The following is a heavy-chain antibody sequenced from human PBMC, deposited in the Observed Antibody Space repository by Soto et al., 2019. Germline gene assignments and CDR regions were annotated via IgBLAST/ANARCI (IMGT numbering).Heavy chain of an antibody. CDR3: ARAGEYSSSETEFAH. Sequence: QVQLVQSGAEVKKPGSSVKVSCKASGGTFSSYAISWVRQAPGQGLEWMGGIIPIFGTANYAQKVQGRVTITADESTSAAYVGLSSLRSEDTAVYYCARAGEYSSSETEFAHWGQGTMVTVSS. V-gene: IGHV1-69*12. CDR2: IIPIFGTA. D-gene: IGHD6-6*01. CDR1: GGTFSSYA. J-gene: IGHJ5*02.